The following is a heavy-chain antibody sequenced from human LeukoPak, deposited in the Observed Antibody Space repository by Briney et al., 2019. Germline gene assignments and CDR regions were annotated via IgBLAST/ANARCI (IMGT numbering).Heavy chain of an antibody. V-gene: IGHV3-23*01. J-gene: IGHJ6*02. CDR1: GFTFSSYA. D-gene: IGHD3-9*01. CDR2: ISGSGGST. CDR3: ARREPPHYDILTGYQDYYGMDV. Sequence: PGGSLRLSCAASGFTFSSYAMSWVRQAPGKGLEWVSAISGSGGSTYYADSVKGRFTISRDNSKNTLYLQMNSLRAEDTAVYYCARREPPHYDILTGYQDYYGMDVWGQGTTVTVSS.